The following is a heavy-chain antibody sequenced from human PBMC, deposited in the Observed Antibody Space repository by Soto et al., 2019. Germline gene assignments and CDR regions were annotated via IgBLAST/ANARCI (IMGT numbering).Heavy chain of an antibody. Sequence: EVQLLESGGGLVQPGGSLRLSCAASGFTFSSYAMSWVRQAPGKGLERVSAISGSGGSTYYADSVKGRFTISRDNSKNTLYLQMNRLGTEDTAVYYWAKVGGGGSSGWLDYWGQGTLVTVSS. CDR1: GFTFSSYA. J-gene: IGHJ4*02. V-gene: IGHV3-23*01. D-gene: IGHD6-19*01. CDR2: ISGSGGST. CDR3: AKVGGGGSSGWLDY.